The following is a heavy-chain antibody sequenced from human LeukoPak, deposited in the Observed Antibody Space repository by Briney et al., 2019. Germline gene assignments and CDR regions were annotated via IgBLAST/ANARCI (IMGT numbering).Heavy chain of an antibody. CDR2: ISGSGGST. CDR3: AKGGSRFGELLSYFDY. D-gene: IGHD3-10*01. V-gene: IGHV3-23*01. J-gene: IGHJ4*02. CDR1: GFTFSSYG. Sequence: PTGGSLRLSCAASGFTFSSYGMSWVRQAPGKGLEWVSAISGSGGSTYYADSVKGRFTISRDNSKNTLYLQMNSLRAEDTAVYYCAKGGSRFGELLSYFDYWGQGTLATVSS.